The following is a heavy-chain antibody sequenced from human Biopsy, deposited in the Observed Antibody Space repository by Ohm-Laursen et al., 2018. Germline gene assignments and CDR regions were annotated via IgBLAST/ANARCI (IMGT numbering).Heavy chain of an antibody. CDR3: ARHPTGFWFDP. Sequence: SQTLSLTCTVSGGSISSSTTYYWAWLRQPPGKGLEWIGSIYNTETTFYNPSLKSQVTISVAKSTNQFSLKVSSVTAADTALYFCARHPTGFWFDPWGHGTLVTVSS. CDR1: GGSISSSTTYY. CDR2: IYNTETT. V-gene: IGHV4-39*01. J-gene: IGHJ5*02.